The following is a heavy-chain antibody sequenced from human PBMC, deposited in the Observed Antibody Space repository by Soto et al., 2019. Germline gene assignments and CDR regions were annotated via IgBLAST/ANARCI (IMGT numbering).Heavy chain of an antibody. CDR3: ARDRVEGDYYYGLDV. CDR2: ISTSSTYI. D-gene: IGHD3-16*01. J-gene: IGHJ6*02. V-gene: IGHV3-21*01. CDR1: GFTFSSYS. Sequence: GGSLRLSCAASGFTFSSYSMNWVRQAPGKGLEWVSCISTSSTYIYYADSVKGRFTISRDNAKNSLYLQMNSLRAEDTAVYYCARDRVEGDYYYGLDVWGQGTAVTVSS.